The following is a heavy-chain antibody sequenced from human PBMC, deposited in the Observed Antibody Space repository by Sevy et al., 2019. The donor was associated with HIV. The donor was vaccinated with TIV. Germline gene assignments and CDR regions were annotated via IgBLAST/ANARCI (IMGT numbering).Heavy chain of an antibody. CDR3: ARVAQYYYECSGHYYDGYYFDY. Sequence: SETLSLTCTVSGGSISSYYWSWIRQPAGKGLEWIGRIYTSGSTNYNPSLKSRVTMSVDTSKNQFSLKLSSVTAADTAVYYCARVAQYYYECSGHYYDGYYFDYWGQGTLVTVSS. D-gene: IGHD3-22*01. J-gene: IGHJ4*02. V-gene: IGHV4-4*07. CDR1: GGSISSYY. CDR2: IYTSGST.